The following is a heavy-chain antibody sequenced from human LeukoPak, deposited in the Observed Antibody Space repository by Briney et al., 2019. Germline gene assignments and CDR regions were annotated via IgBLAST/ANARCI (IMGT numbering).Heavy chain of an antibody. J-gene: IGHJ6*02. D-gene: IGHD2-2*01. CDR2: INHSGST. CDR3: ASLYVVPAATRGHYYYGMDV. CDR1: GGSFSGYY. V-gene: IGHV4-34*01. Sequence: TSETLSLTCAVYGGSFSGYYWSWIRQPPGKGLEWIGEINHSGSTNYNSSLKSRVTISVDTSKNQFSLKLSSVTAADTAVYYCASLYVVPAATRGHYYYGMDVWGQGTTVTVSS.